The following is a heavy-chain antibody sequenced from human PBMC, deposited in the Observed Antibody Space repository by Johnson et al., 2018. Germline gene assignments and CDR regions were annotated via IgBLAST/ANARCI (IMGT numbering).Heavy chain of an antibody. J-gene: IGHJ1*01. CDR3: ARQGQEGYYYDSSGTFQH. CDR1: GGSISSASYS. CDR2: IYYSGST. V-gene: IGHV4-39*01. Sequence: QVQLQESGPGLVKPSETLSLTCTVSGGSISSASYSWGWIRQPPGKGLEWIGSIYYSGSTYYNPSLKSRVTISVDTSKNQFSLKRSSVTAADTAVFYCARQGQEGYYYDSSGTFQHWGQGTLVTVSS. D-gene: IGHD3-22*01.